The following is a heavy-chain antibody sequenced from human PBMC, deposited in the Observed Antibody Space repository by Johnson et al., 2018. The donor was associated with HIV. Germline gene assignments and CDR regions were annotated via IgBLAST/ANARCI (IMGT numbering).Heavy chain of an antibody. Sequence: QVQVVESGGGVVQPGRSLRLSCAASEFTFSNYDMHWVRQAPGKGLEWVAVISYDGSNKYYADSLKGRFTISRDNSKSTLYLQMNSLRAEDTAVYYCAKYKDNWNYGAFDIWGQGTMVTVSS. CDR2: ISYDGSNK. CDR1: EFTFSNYD. J-gene: IGHJ3*02. D-gene: IGHD1-7*01. CDR3: AKYKDNWNYGAFDI. V-gene: IGHV3-30*18.